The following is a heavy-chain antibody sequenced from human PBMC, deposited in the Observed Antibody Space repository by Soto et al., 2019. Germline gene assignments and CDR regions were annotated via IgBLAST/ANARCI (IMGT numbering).Heavy chain of an antibody. D-gene: IGHD1-26*01. CDR1: GGSISSSSYY. CDR2: IYHSGST. V-gene: IGHV4-39*07. CDR3: AATPRY. Sequence: SETLSLTCTVSGGSISSSSYYWGWIRQPPGKGLEWIGYIYHSGSTYYNPSLKSRVTISVDTSRNQISLYLTSVTPADTAIYYCAATPRYRGQGTLVTVSS. J-gene: IGHJ4*02.